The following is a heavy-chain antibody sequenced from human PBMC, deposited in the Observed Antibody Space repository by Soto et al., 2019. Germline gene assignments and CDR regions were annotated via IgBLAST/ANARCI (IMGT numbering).Heavy chain of an antibody. J-gene: IGHJ3*02. CDR2: MGNDGITT. D-gene: IGHD1-26*01. CDR3: AKEFQWELHAFDI. Sequence: QVQLVESRGGVVQPGRSLRLSCAASGFTFSTYGMHWVRQAPGKGLEWVAVMGNDGITTFYADSVKGRFTISRDNSKNTLFLQMNSLRADDTAVYYCAKEFQWELHAFDIWGQGTMVTVSS. CDR1: GFTFSTYG. V-gene: IGHV3-30*18.